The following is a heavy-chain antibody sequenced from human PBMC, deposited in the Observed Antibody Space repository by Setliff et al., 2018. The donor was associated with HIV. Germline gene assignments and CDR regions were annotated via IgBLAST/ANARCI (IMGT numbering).Heavy chain of an antibody. CDR3: ARVRDDSSGYYYHFDY. Sequence: SETLSLTCAVYGGSFSGYYWSWIRQPPGKGLEWIGEIYHSGSTNYNPSLKNRVTISVDTSKNQSSLKLSSVTAADTAVYYCARVRDDSSGYYYHFDYWGQGTQVTV. V-gene: IGHV4-34*01. CDR1: GGSFSGYY. J-gene: IGHJ4*02. D-gene: IGHD3-22*01. CDR2: IYHSGST.